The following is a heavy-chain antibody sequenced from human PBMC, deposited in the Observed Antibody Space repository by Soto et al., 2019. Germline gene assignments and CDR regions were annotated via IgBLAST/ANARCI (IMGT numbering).Heavy chain of an antibody. CDR3: AKDVVPAAIYYYYYMDV. D-gene: IGHD2-2*01. V-gene: IGHV3-23*01. CDR2: ISGSGGST. CDR1: GFTFSSYA. Sequence: GGSLRLSCAASGFTFSSYAMSWVRQAPGKGLEWVSAISGSGGSTYYADSVKGRFTISRDNSKNTLYLQMNSLRAEDTAVYYCAKDVVPAAIYYYYYMDVWGKGTTVTVSS. J-gene: IGHJ6*03.